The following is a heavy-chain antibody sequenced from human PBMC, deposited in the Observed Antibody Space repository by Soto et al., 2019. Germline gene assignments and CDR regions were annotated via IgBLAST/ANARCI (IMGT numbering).Heavy chain of an antibody. Sequence: EAELVESGGGLVQPGGSLTLSCAASGFIFSDYEVDWVRQAPGRGPEWISYISDGGTTIYYAASVKGRFTISRDDAKKSLYLHMNNLGVDDTAIYFCVKEYCTGGTCFDAFDLWGQGTVVTVSS. CDR1: GFIFSDYE. CDR2: ISDGGTTI. J-gene: IGHJ3*01. D-gene: IGHD2-8*02. V-gene: IGHV3-48*03. CDR3: VKEYCTGGTCFDAFDL.